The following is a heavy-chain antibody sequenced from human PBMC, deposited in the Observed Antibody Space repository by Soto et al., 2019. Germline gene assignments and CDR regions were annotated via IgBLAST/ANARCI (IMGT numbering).Heavy chain of an antibody. D-gene: IGHD4-17*01. J-gene: IGHJ4*02. CDR1: GFSLSTFGVG. CDR3: ARGPYGDY. Sequence: QITLRESGPTLVKPTQTLTLTCTFSGFSLSTFGVGVGWIRQPPGKALEWLALIYWDDDKRYSPSLKTRLTITKDTSKNQVVLTMTNIDPVDTATYYCARGPYGDYWGQGTLVTVSS. CDR2: IYWDDDK. V-gene: IGHV2-5*02.